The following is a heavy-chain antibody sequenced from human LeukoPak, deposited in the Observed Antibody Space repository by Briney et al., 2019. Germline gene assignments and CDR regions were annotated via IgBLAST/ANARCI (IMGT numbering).Heavy chain of an antibody. D-gene: IGHD5-12*01. CDR3: ARQTPSRYSGYVGRFDP. CDR2: INHSGST. J-gene: IGHJ5*02. V-gene: IGHV4-38-2*02. CDR1: GYSISSGYY. Sequence: SETLSLTCTVSGYSISSGYYWGWIRQPPGKGLEWIGEINHSGSTNYNPSLKSRVTISVDTSKNQFSLKLSSVTAADTAVYYCARQTPSRYSGYVGRFDPWGQGTLVTVSS.